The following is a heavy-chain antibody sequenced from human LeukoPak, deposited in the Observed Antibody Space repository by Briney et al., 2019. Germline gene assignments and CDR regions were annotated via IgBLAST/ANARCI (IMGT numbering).Heavy chain of an antibody. CDR3: ARGVSLGLGSRYYYDSSGYQVVAAPDY. V-gene: IGHV4-34*01. CDR1: GGSFSGYY. CDR2: INHSGST. J-gene: IGHJ4*02. D-gene: IGHD3-22*01. Sequence: SETLSLTCAVYGGSFSGYYWSWIRQPPGKGLEWIGEINHSGSTNYNPSLKSRVTISVDTSKNQFSLKLSSVTAADTAVYYCARGVSLGLGSRYYYDSSGYQVVAAPDYWGQGTLVTVSS.